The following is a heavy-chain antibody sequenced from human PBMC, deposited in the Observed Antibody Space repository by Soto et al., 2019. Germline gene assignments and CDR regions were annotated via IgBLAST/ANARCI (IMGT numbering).Heavy chain of an antibody. D-gene: IGHD4-4*01. J-gene: IGHJ6*02. V-gene: IGHV4-31*03. CDR3: ARDRLQYYGMDV. CDR1: GGSISSGGYY. Sequence: QVQLQESGPGLVKPSQTLSLTCTVSGGSISSGGYYWSWIRQHPWQGMEWIGYIYYSGRTYYNPSLKRRVTISVDTSKNQFSLKLSSVTAADTAVYYCARDRLQYYGMDVWGQGTTVTVSS. CDR2: IYYSGRT.